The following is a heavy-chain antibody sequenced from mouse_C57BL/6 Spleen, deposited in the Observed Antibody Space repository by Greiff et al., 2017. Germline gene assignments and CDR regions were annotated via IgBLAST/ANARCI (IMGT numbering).Heavy chain of an antibody. CDR1: GYAFTNYL. CDR2: INPGSGGT. V-gene: IGHV1-54*01. D-gene: IGHD2-12*01. J-gene: IGHJ3*01. Sequence: QVQLKESGAELVRPGTSVKMSCKASGYAFTNYLIEWVKQRPGQGLEWIGVINPGSGGTNYNEKFKGKATLTVDKSSSTAYMQLSSLTSDDSAVYYCARSCYCISWFAYWGQGTLVTVSA. CDR3: ARSCYCISWFAY.